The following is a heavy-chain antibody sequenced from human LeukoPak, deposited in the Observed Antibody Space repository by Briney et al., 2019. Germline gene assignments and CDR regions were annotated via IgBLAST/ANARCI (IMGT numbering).Heavy chain of an antibody. J-gene: IGHJ4*02. CDR1: GFTFSSYS. CDR2: ISGSGGST. Sequence: PGGSLRLSCAASGFTFSSYSMNWVRQAPGKGLEWVSAISGSGGSTYYAVSVKGRFTISRDNSKNTLYLQMNSLRAEDTAVYYCAKGVAGISPFDYWGQGTLVTVSS. CDR3: AKGVAGISPFDY. D-gene: IGHD6-19*01. V-gene: IGHV3-23*01.